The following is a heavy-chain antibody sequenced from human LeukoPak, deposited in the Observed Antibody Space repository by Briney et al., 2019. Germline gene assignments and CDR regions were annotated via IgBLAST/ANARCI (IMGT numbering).Heavy chain of an antibody. D-gene: IGHD6-13*01. CDR2: INPNSGGT. J-gene: IGHJ4*02. Sequence: ASVKVSCKASGYTFTGYYIHWMRQAPGQGPEWMGWINPNSGGTNYAPNFQGRVTMTSDTSIRTGYMELNSLTSDDTAVYYCARDLLPGYSSSSNYWGQGTLVTVSS. V-gene: IGHV1-2*02. CDR3: ARDLLPGYSSSSNY. CDR1: GYTFTGYY.